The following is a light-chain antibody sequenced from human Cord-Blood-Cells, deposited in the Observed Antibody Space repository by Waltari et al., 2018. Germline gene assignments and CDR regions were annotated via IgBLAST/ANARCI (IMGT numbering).Light chain of an antibody. V-gene: IGKV1-39*01. CDR2: AAS. J-gene: IGKJ3*01. Sequence: IQMTQSPSSLYASVRDRVTITCRASQSISSYLSWYQQKPGKAPKLQMYAASSLQSGVPSRFSGSGSGTDFTLTISSLQPEDFATYYCQQSYSTPFTFGPGTKVDIK. CDR1: QSISSY. CDR3: QQSYSTPFT.